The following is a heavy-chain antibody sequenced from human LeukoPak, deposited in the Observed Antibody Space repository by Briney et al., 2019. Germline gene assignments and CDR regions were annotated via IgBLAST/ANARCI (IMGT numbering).Heavy chain of an antibody. Sequence: AGGSLRLSCAASGFTFSNYWMHWVRQAPGKGLEWVAVISYEGSNKYYADSVKGRFTISRDNSKNKQYLQMNSLRTEDTAVYYCARGSEDYDSGGYYYDLGDYWGQGTLVTVSS. CDR1: GFTFSNYW. CDR2: ISYEGSNK. J-gene: IGHJ4*02. V-gene: IGHV3-30*03. CDR3: ARGSEDYDSGGYYYDLGDY. D-gene: IGHD3-22*01.